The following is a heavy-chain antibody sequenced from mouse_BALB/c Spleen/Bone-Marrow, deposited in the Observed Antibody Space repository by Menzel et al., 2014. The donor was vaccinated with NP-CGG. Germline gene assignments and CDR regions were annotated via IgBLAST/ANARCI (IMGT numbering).Heavy chain of an antibody. J-gene: IGHJ4*01. Sequence: QVQLQQSGAELVRPGASVKISCKASGYTFTNNWLGWIKQRPGHGLEWIGDIYPGGGYSNYNEKFKGKVTLTADTSSSTAYMQLSSLTSEDSAVHFCAGWGDGYPFYGMDYWGQGTSVTVSS. CDR1: GYTFTNNW. CDR2: IYPGGGYS. V-gene: IGHV1-63*02. CDR3: AGWGDGYPFYGMDY. D-gene: IGHD2-3*01.